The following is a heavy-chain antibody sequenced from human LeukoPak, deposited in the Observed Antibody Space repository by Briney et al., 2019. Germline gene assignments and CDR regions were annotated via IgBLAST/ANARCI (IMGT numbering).Heavy chain of an antibody. CDR2: ISYDGSNK. V-gene: IGHV3-30*18. D-gene: IGHD3-10*01. CDR3: AKDKHYGSGRSNRIHGMDV. CDR1: GLTFSSYG. J-gene: IGHJ6*02. Sequence: GGSLRLSCAASGLTFSSYGMHWVRQAPGKGLEWVAVISYDGSNKYYADSVKGRFTISRDNSKNTLYLQMNSLRAEDTAVYYCAKDKHYGSGRSNRIHGMDVWGQGTTVTVSS.